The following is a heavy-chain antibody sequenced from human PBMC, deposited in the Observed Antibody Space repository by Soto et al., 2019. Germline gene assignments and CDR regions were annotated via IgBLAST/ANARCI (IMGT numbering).Heavy chain of an antibody. D-gene: IGHD4-17*01. CDR2: IYPKDGRA. V-gene: IGHV1-18*01. J-gene: IGHJ1*01. CDR1: GYIFKNYG. CDR3: ARDIDYDIGS. Sequence: QVQLVQSGAEVQKPGASVKVSCKTSGYIFKNYGITWARQAPGQGLEWMGWIYPKDGRANFAQNFQGGVTLPTDTPTSISYIELGSLRFDDSAVYFCARDIDYDIGSWGEGTLVTVS.